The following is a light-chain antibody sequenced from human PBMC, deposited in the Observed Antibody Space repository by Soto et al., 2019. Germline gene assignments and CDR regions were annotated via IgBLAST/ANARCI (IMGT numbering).Light chain of an antibody. Sequence: EIGLTQSPDPLSLSPGDRATVSCRASQTGGASYVVWYQHRPGEAPAFLMYGASTRATGIPGRFSGSGSGTEFTLIIDRLAHEDFVLYYCQQYGRSPWTFGQGTRVEI. J-gene: IGKJ1*01. V-gene: IGKV3-20*01. CDR1: QTGGASY. CDR2: GAS. CDR3: QQYGRSPWT.